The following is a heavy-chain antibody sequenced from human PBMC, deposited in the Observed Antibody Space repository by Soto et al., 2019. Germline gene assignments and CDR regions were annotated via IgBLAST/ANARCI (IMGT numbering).Heavy chain of an antibody. J-gene: IGHJ6*02. CDR2: TYYRSKWYN. CDR3: ARDGGYTMIVVGRTRYGMDV. D-gene: IGHD3-22*01. CDR1: GDSVSSNSAA. Sequence: PSQTLSLTCAFSGDSVSSNSAAWNWIRQSPSRGLEWLGRTYYRSKWYNDYAVSVKSRITINPDTSKNQFSLQLNSVTPEDTAVYYCARDGGYTMIVVGRTRYGMDVWGQGTTVTVSS. V-gene: IGHV6-1*01.